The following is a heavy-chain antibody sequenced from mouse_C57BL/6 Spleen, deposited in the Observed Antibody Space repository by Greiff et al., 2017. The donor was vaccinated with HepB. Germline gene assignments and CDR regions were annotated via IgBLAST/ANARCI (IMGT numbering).Heavy chain of an antibody. CDR1: GYTFTSYW. CDR3: ARFERYGSSPHFDY. CDR2: IDPSDSYT. J-gene: IGHJ2*01. V-gene: IGHV1-69*01. D-gene: IGHD1-1*01. Sequence: VQLQQSGAELVMPGASVKLSCKASGYTFTSYWMHWVKQRPGQGLEWIGEIDPSDSYTNYNQKFKGKSTLTVDKSSSTAYMQLSSLTSEDSAVYYCARFERYGSSPHFDYWGQGTTLTVSS.